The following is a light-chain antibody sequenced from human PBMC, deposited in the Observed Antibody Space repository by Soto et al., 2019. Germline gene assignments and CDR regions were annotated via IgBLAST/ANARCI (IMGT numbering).Light chain of an antibody. CDR3: SSYAGTNTP. J-gene: IGLJ2*01. V-gene: IGLV2-8*01. Sequence: QSALTQPPSASGSPGQSVTISCTGSSRDIGTYNYVSWYQQHPGKAPKLIIYEVNKRPSGVPDRFSGSKSGNTASLTVSGLQAEDEGDYYCSSYAGTNTPFGGATQLTVL. CDR2: EVN. CDR1: SRDIGTYNY.